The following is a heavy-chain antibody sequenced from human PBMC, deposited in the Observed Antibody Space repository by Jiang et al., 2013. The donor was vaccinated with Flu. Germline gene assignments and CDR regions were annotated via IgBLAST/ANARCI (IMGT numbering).Heavy chain of an antibody. CDR2: IYWSDDK. Sequence: KPTQTLTLTCTFSGFSLSTSGVGVGWIRQPPGKALEWLALIYWSDDKRYSPSLKSRLTITKDTSKNQVVLTMTNMDPVDTATYYCAHRQGSPTYYDFLSGYTPRTDWFDPWGQGTLVTVSS. CDR1: GFSLSTSGVG. J-gene: IGHJ5*02. D-gene: IGHD3-3*01. V-gene: IGHV2-5*01. CDR3: AHRQGSPTYYDFLSGYTPRTDWFDP.